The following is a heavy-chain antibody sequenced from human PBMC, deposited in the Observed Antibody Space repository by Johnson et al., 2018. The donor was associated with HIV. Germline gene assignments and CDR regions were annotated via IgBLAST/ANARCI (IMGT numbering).Heavy chain of an antibody. CDR3: AKDGAADGTVGADAFDI. V-gene: IGHV3-23*04. CDR2: ISGSGGST. Sequence: VQLVESGGGLVQPGGSLRLSCAASGFTFSSYAMSWVRQAPGQGLEWVSAISGSGGSTYYADSVKGRFTISRDNSKNTLYLQMNSLRAEDTAVYYCAKDGAADGTVGADAFDIWGQGTMVTVSS. D-gene: IGHD6-13*01. CDR1: GFTFSSYA. J-gene: IGHJ3*02.